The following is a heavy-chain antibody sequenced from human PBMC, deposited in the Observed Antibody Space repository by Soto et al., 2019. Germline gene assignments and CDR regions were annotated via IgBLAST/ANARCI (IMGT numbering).Heavy chain of an antibody. Sequence: PGGSLRLSCTASGFTFGDFALTWFRQTPGKGLEWVGFIRSRPYGGTAEYAASVRGRFTISRDDSKSIAYLQMNGLKTEDTAFYYCTRVHTTGPVIPDYWGQGTLVTVSS. V-gene: IGHV3-49*03. CDR3: TRVHTTGPVIPDY. CDR2: IRSRPYGGTA. J-gene: IGHJ4*02. D-gene: IGHD1-1*01. CDR1: GFTFGDFA.